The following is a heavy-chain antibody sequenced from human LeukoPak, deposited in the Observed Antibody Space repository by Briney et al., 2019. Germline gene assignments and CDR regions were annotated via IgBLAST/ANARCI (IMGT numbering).Heavy chain of an antibody. CDR1: GGSISSCSYY. CDR2: IYYSGST. Sequence: SETLSLTCTVSGGSISSCSYYWGWIRQPPGKGLEWIGSIYYSGSTYYNPSLNSRVTISVDTSKNQFSLKLSSVTAADTAVYYCARHATKLRYFDWLFSDYWGQGTLVTVSS. CDR3: ARHATKLRYFDWLFSDY. D-gene: IGHD3-9*01. V-gene: IGHV4-39*01. J-gene: IGHJ4*02.